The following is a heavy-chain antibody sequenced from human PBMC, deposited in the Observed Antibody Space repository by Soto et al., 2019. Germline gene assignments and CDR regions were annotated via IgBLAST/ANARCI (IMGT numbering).Heavy chain of an antibody. CDR2: FFWDDDK. CDR3: VHSLRRDNCRGGNCYRFDV. Sequence: QITLRESGPTLVKPTQTLTLTCTFSGFSLSTNGVGVGWVRQPPGEALEWLALFFWDDDKRYSPSLKSRLTITNDTSKNQVVLTMTNTDPVDTATYYCVHSLRRDNCRGGNCYRFDVWGQGTPVTVSS. J-gene: IGHJ5*02. CDR1: GFSLSTNGVG. V-gene: IGHV2-5*02. D-gene: IGHD2-15*01.